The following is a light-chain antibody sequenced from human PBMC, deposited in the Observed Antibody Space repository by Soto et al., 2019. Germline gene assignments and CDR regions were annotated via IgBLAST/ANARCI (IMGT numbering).Light chain of an antibody. CDR3: QQRSNWPPNT. CDR2: DAP. J-gene: IGKJ2*01. Sequence: EIVLTQSPATLSLSPGERATLSCRASQSVSSYLAWYQQKPGQAPRLLIYDAPNRSTGIPGRFSGSGSGTDFTLTISSLEPEDFAVYYCQQRSNWPPNTFGQGTKLEIK. CDR1: QSVSSY. V-gene: IGKV3-11*01.